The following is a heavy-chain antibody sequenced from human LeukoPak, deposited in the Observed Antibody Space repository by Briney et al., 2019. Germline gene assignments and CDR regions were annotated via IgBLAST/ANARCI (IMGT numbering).Heavy chain of an antibody. CDR1: GFTFSSYA. Sequence: PGGSLRLSCAASGFTFSSYAMHWVRQAPGKGLEWVAVISYDGSNKYYADSVKGRFTISRDNSKNTLYLQMNSLRAEDTAVYYCARSEELLWFGELLWGQGTLVAVSS. D-gene: IGHD3-10*01. V-gene: IGHV3-30*04. J-gene: IGHJ1*01. CDR2: ISYDGSNK. CDR3: ARSEELLWFGELL.